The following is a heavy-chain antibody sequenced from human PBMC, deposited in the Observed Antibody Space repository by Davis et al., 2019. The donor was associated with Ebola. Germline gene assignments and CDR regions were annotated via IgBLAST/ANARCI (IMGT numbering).Heavy chain of an antibody. Sequence: SDTVPRMPSLYTFTRPALLPARHPPEQTLEWIGWNNAGNGNTKYSQKFQGRVTITRDTSASTAYMELSSLRSEDTAVYYCARGSSKAYYYYGMDVWGQGTTVTVSS. J-gene: IGHJ6*02. CDR3: ARGSSKAYYYYGMDV. V-gene: IGHV1-3*01. CDR1: LYTFTRPA. D-gene: IGHD6-6*01. CDR2: NNAGNGNT.